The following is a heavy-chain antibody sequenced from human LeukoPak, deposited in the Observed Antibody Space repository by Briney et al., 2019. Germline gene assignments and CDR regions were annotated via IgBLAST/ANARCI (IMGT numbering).Heavy chain of an antibody. J-gene: IGHJ6*03. D-gene: IGHD5-18*01. Sequence: GESLKISCKGSGYSFTSYWIGWVRQMPGKGLEWMGIIYPGDPDTRYSPSFQGQVTISADKSISTAYLQWSSLKASDTAMYYCARHTPVDTAMVTPYYYYMDVWGKGTTVTVSS. V-gene: IGHV5-51*01. CDR2: IYPGDPDT. CDR3: ARHTPVDTAMVTPYYYYMDV. CDR1: GYSFTSYW.